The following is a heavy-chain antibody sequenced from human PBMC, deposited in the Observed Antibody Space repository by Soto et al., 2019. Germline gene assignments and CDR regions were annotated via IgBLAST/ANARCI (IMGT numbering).Heavy chain of an antibody. D-gene: IGHD3-16*01. CDR3: ARAYEGDYFYY. V-gene: IGHV3-30-3*01. CDR2: ISYDGSNK. Sequence: QVQLVESGGGVVQPGRSLRLSCAASGFTFSSYAMHWVRQAPGKGLEWVAVISYDGSNKYYADSVKGRFTIPRYNSKNTLYLQMNSRRAEDTDVYYCARAYEGDYFYYWGQGTLVTVSS. J-gene: IGHJ4*02. CDR1: GFTFSSYA.